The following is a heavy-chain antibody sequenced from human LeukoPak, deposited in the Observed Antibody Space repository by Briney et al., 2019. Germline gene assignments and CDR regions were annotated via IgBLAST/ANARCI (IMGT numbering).Heavy chain of an antibody. V-gene: IGHV1-18*01. J-gene: IGHJ6*03. CDR1: GYTFTGYG. Sequence: ASVKVSCKASGYTFTGYGLSWVRQAPGQGLEWMGWISAYTGDTNYARKVQGRVTLTRDTSTSTVYMELSSLRSEDTAVYYCARVRDSGSYHRVLYYMDVWGKGTTVTVSS. CDR2: ISAYTGDT. CDR3: ARVRDSGSYHRVLYYMDV. D-gene: IGHD1-26*01.